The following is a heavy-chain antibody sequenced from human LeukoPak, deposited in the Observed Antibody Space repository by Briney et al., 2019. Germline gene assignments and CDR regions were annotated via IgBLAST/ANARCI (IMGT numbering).Heavy chain of an antibody. CDR2: ISGGSDHT. J-gene: IGHJ4*02. CDR3: ARCQYNSSPDI. CDR1: GFTFSSYA. Sequence: GGSLRLSCAASGFTFSSYAMSWVRQAPGKGLEWVSYISGGSDHTNYADSVKGRFTISRGNAKNSLYLQMNSLTDDDTAVYYCARCQYNSSPDIWGQGALVTASS. V-gene: IGHV3-11*03. D-gene: IGHD1-14*01.